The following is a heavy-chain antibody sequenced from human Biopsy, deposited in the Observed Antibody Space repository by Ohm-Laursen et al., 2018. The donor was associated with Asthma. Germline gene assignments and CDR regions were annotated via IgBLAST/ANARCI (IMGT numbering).Heavy chain of an antibody. CDR3: AREGVAGTHIED. D-gene: IGHD6-19*01. J-gene: IGHJ4*02. CDR1: RFTYE. V-gene: IGHV3-30-3*01. CDR2: ISYDGSSI. Sequence: SLRLSCTATRFTYEMHCVRQAPGKRLEWVAVISYDGSSIYYADSVKGRFTISRDNSKNTLSLQMNSLTAEDTAVYYCAREGVAGTHIEDWGQGTLVTVSS.